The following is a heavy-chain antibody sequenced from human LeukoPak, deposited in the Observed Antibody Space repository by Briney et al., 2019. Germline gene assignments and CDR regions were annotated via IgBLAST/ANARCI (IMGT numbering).Heavy chain of an antibody. CDR1: GYTFTSYG. CDR2: IGAYNGNT. V-gene: IGHV1-18*01. J-gene: IGHJ3*02. D-gene: IGHD3-22*01. Sequence: ASVKVSCKASGYTFTSYGISWVRLAPGQGLEWMGWIGAYNGNTTYAQKLQGRVTMTTDTSTSTAYMELRSLRSDDTAVYYCAREPSLRRNYDTSGWAFDIWGQGTMVTVSS. CDR3: AREPSLRRNYDTSGWAFDI.